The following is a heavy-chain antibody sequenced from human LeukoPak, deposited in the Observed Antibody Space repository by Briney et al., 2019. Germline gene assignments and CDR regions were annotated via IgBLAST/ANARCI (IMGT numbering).Heavy chain of an antibody. D-gene: IGHD1-26*01. Sequence: GASVKVSCKASGGTFSSYAISWVRQAPGQGLEWMGRIIPILGIANYAQKFQGRVTITADKSTSTAYMELSSLRSEDTAVYYCASYGVGLGGSYPAPLGYWGQGTLVTVSS. CDR2: IIPILGIA. CDR3: ASYGVGLGGSYPAPLGY. J-gene: IGHJ4*02. V-gene: IGHV1-69*04. CDR1: GGTFSSYA.